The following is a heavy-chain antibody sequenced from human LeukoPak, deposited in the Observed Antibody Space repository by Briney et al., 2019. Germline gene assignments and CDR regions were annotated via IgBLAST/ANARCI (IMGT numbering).Heavy chain of an antibody. V-gene: IGHV3-21*01. CDR3: ARVIAASAFDI. Sequence: GGSLRLSCAASGFTFSSYSMNWVRQAPGKGLEWVSSIRSSSSYIYYADSVKGRFTISRDNAKNSLYLQMNSLRAEDTAVYYCARVIAASAFDIWGQGTMVTVSS. CDR1: GFTFSSYS. J-gene: IGHJ3*02. D-gene: IGHD6-6*01. CDR2: IRSSSSYI.